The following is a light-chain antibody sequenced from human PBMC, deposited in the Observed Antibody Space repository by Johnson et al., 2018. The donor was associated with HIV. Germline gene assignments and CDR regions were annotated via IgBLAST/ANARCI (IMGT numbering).Light chain of an antibody. CDR3: GTGDSSLRGV. CDR1: SSNIGNNY. CDR2: ENN. V-gene: IGLV1-51*02. Sequence: QSILTQPPSVSAAPGQKVTISCSGSSSNIGNNYVSWYQQLPGTAPKLLIYENNKRPSGIPDRFSGSKSGTSATLGITGLQTGDEADYYCGTGDSSLRGVFGTGTKVTVL. J-gene: IGLJ1*01.